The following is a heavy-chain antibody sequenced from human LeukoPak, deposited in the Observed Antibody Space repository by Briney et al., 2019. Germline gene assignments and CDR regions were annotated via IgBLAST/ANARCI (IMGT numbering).Heavy chain of an antibody. Sequence: SETLSLTRTVSGGSISSGDYYWSWIRQPPGKGLEWIGYIYYSGSTYYNPSLKSRVTISVDTSKNQFSLKLSSVTAADTAVYYCARTTMTDYFDYWGQGTLVTVSS. CDR3: ARTTMTDYFDY. V-gene: IGHV4-30-4*01. CDR2: IYYSGST. D-gene: IGHD4-17*01. J-gene: IGHJ4*02. CDR1: GGSISSGDYY.